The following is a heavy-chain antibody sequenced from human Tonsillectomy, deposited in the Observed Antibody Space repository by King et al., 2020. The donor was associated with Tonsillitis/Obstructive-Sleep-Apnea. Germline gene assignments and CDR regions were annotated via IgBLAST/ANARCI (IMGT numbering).Heavy chain of an antibody. D-gene: IGHD3-16*02. CDR1: GFTFSDYY. CDR3: ASGQGLTFGGVIVPHHFDY. CDR2: ISNSISYT. Sequence: VKLVQSGGGLVKPGGSLRLSCAASGFTFSDYYMSWIRQAPGKGLEWVSYISNSISYTSYADSVKGRFTISRDNAKNSLYLQMNSLRAEDTAVYYCASGQGLTFGGVIVPHHFDYWGQGTLVTVSS. V-gene: IGHV3-11*05. J-gene: IGHJ4*02.